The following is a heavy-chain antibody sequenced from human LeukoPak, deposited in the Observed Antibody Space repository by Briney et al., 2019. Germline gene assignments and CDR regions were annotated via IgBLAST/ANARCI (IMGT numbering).Heavy chain of an antibody. V-gene: IGHV3-33*08. Sequence: PGGSLRLSCAASGFTFDDYGMSWVRQAPGKGLEWVAVIWYDGSNEDYADSVKGRFTISRDNSKNTLYLQMNSLRAEDTAVYYCARDRVRAVAGSGGRYYYYGMDVWGQGTTVTVSS. CDR3: ARDRVRAVAGSGGRYYYYGMDV. CDR1: GFTFDDYG. J-gene: IGHJ6*02. D-gene: IGHD6-19*01. CDR2: IWYDGSNE.